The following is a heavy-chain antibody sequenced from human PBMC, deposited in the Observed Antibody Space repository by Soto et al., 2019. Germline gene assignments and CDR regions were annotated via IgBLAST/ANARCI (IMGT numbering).Heavy chain of an antibody. CDR1: GGSFSGYY. CDR2: INHSGST. D-gene: IGHD6-6*01. CDR3: ARQPVPFLYMDV. V-gene: IGHV4-34*01. Sequence: SETLSLTCAVYGGSFSGYYWSWIRQPPGKGLEWIGEINHSGSTNYNPSLKSRVTISVDTSKNQFSLKLSSVTAADTAVYYCARQPVPFLYMDVWGKGTTVTVSS. J-gene: IGHJ6*03.